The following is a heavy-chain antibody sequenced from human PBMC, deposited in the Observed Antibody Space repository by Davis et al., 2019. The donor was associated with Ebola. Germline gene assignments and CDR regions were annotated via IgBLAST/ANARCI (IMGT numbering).Heavy chain of an antibody. D-gene: IGHD5-18*01. J-gene: IGHJ6*02. CDR1: GYTFTSYA. CDR2: INAGNGNT. Sequence: AASVKVSCKASGYTFTSYAMHWVRQAPGQRLEWMGWINAGNGNTKYSQKFQGRVTITRDTSASTAYMELSRLRSEDTAVYYCATGEYSYGRDYYFGIDVWGQGTTVTVSS. CDR3: ATGEYSYGRDYYFGIDV. V-gene: IGHV1-3*01.